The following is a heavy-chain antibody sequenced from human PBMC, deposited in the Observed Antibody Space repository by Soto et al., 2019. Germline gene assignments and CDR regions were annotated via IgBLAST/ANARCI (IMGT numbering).Heavy chain of an antibody. CDR2: MSTYTGDT. CDR1: GYSFTVYG. J-gene: IGHJ5*02. Sequence: QVRLVQSGAEVKRPGASVKVSCKTYGYSFTVYGISWVRQAPGQWLEWMGWMSTYTGDTNYARKFRGRVTMTTDISASTASMESRSLTSDDTAVYYCARDPGGATGFDPWGQGTPVIVST. V-gene: IGHV1-18*01. CDR3: ARDPGGATGFDP. D-gene: IGHD3-10*01.